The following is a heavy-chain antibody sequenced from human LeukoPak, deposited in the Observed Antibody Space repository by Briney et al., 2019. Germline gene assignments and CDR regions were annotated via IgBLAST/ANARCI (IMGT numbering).Heavy chain of an antibody. Sequence: GGSLRLSCAASGFTFSSYAMSWVRQAPGKGLEWVGRIKSKADGGTTDYAAPVKGRFTISRDDSETTLYLQMNSLKGDDTAVYYCTTSLPGAATAVYPFDYWGQGTLVTVSS. CDR1: GFTFSSYA. D-gene: IGHD2-21*02. J-gene: IGHJ4*02. V-gene: IGHV3-15*01. CDR3: TTSLPGAATAVYPFDY. CDR2: IKSKADGGTT.